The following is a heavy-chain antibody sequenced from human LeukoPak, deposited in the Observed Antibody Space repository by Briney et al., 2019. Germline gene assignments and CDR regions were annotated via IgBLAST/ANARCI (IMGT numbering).Heavy chain of an antibody. V-gene: IGHV4-61*02. CDR3: ARSNSGSYRELDY. J-gene: IGHJ4*02. CDR1: GGSINSGSYF. D-gene: IGHD1-26*01. CDR2: IYTSGIT. Sequence: SQTLSLTCTVSGGSINSGSYFWSWIRQPAGKGLEWIGRIYTSGITNYNSSLMSRATISIDTSKNQFSLKLSSVTAADTAVYYCARSNSGSYRELDYWRQGALVTVSS.